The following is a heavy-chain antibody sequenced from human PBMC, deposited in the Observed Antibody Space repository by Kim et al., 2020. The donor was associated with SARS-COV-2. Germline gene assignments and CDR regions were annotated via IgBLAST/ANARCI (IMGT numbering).Heavy chain of an antibody. CDR1: GYTFTSYG. CDR3: ARAPLGMIVVARGYYYDMAV. D-gene: IGHD3-22*01. J-gene: IGHJ6*04. Sequence: ASVKVSCKASGYTFTSYGISWVPQAPGQGLEWMGWISAYNGNTNYSQKFQGRVTMTTDTSTSTAYMELRSLRSDDTAVYYCARAPLGMIVVARGYYYDMAVWGKGTTVTVSS. V-gene: IGHV1-18*01. CDR2: ISAYNGNT.